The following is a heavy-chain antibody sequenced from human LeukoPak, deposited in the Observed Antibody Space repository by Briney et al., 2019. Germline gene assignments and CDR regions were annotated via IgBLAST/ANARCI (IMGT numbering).Heavy chain of an antibody. D-gene: IGHD2-8*01. CDR3: ARDLNGGYHYYYYMDV. CDR2: INPNSGGT. CDR1: GYTFTGYY. Sequence: ASVKVSCKASGYTFTGYYMHWVRQAPGQGLEWMGWINPNSGGTNYAQKFQGRVTMTRDTSISTAYMELSRLRSDDTAVYYCARDLNGGYHYYYYMDVWGKGTTVTISS. J-gene: IGHJ6*03. V-gene: IGHV1-2*02.